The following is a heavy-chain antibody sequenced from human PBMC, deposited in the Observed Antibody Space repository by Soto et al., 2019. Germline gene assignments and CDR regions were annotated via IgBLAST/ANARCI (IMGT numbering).Heavy chain of an antibody. CDR3: ASFMTTVITVDY. Sequence: QVQLVQSGAEVKKPGSSVKVSCKASGGTFSSYTISWVRQAPGQGLEWMGRISPILGIASYAQKFQGRVTITEDKSTSTAYMEVSSLRSEDTAVYYCASFMTTVITVDYWGQGTLVTVSS. D-gene: IGHD4-17*01. CDR2: ISPILGIA. V-gene: IGHV1-69*02. CDR1: GGTFSSYT. J-gene: IGHJ4*02.